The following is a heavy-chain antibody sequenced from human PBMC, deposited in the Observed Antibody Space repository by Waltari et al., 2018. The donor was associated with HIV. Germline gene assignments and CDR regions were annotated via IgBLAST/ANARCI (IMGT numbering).Heavy chain of an antibody. V-gene: IGHV1-8*01. J-gene: IGHJ4*02. CDR3: ARTDRGVNGQEFDY. D-gene: IGHD3-10*01. CDR1: GYTFGNYD. CDR2: MNPNSGAT. Sequence: QVQLVQSGAEVKKPGASVRVSCKASGYTFGNYDMNWVRQASGQGLEWMGWMNPNSGATGYAQKFQGRVSMTRSTSIRTAYMELSSLTSEDTAVYYCARTDRGVNGQEFDYWGQGTLVTVSS.